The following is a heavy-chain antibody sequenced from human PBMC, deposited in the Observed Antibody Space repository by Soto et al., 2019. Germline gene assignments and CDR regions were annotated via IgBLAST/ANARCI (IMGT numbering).Heavy chain of an antibody. CDR3: ARCPTRSRYDY. J-gene: IGHJ4*02. CDR1: GGSFSGYY. D-gene: IGHD2-2*01. Sequence: QVQLQQWGAGLLKTSETLSLTCAVYGGSFSGYYWSWIRQPPGKGLEWIGEINHSGSTNYNPSLKSRVTISVYTSKSQCSLKLSSVTAADTAVYYCARCPTRSRYDYWGQGTLVTVSS. V-gene: IGHV4-34*01. CDR2: INHSGST.